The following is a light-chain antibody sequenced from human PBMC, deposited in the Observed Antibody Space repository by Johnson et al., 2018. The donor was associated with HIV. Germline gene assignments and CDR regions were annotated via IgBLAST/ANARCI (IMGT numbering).Light chain of an antibody. CDR2: DNN. J-gene: IGLJ1*01. CDR1: SSNIENYF. CDR3: GTWDSSLTSYV. V-gene: IGLV1-51*01. Sequence: QSVLTQPPSVSAAPGQKVTISCSGSSSNIENYFVSWYQQLPGAAPKLLIYDNNKRPSGIPGRFSGSKSGPSATLGITGLQTGDEADYYCGTWDSSLTSYVFGAGTKVTVL.